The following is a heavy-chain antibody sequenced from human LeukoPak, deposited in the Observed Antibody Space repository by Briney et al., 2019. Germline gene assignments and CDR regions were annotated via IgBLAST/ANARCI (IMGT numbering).Heavy chain of an antibody. V-gene: IGHV1-69*05. CDR2: IIPIFGTA. CDR3: ARVGYDSYYYYYMDV. Sequence: SVKLSCKASGGTFSSYAISWVRQPPGQGLEWMGGIIPIFGTANYAQKFQGRVTITTDESTSTAYMERSSLRSEDTAVYYCARVGYDSYYYYYMDVWGKGTTVTVSS. CDR1: GGTFSSYA. J-gene: IGHJ6*03. D-gene: IGHD3-3*01.